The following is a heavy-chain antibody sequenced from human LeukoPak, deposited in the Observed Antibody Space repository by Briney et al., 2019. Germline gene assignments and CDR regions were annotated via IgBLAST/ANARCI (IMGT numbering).Heavy chain of an antibody. CDR3: ARLAAAGNYYYYMDV. D-gene: IGHD6-13*01. V-gene: IGHV4-38-2*01. CDR2: IYYSGST. J-gene: IGHJ6*03. Sequence: GSLRLSCAASGFTFSSYAMSWVRQPPGKGLEWIGSIYYSGSTYYNPSLKSRVTISVDTSKNQFSLKLSSVTAADTAVYYCARLAAAGNYYYYMDVWGKGTTVTVSS. CDR1: GFTFSSYA.